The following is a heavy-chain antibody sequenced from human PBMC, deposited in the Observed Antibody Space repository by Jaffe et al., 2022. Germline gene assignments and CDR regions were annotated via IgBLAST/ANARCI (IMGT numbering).Heavy chain of an antibody. J-gene: IGHJ6*03. V-gene: IGHV1-18*01. Sequence: QVQLVQSGAEVKKPGASVKVSCKASGYTFTSYGISWVRQAPGQGLEWMGWISAYNGNTNYAQKLQGRVTMTTDTSTSTAYMELRSLRSDDTAVYYCASSQRYSNTLAYYYYMDVWGKGTTVTVSS. CDR3: ASSQRYSNTLAYYYYMDV. CDR1: GYTFTSYG. CDR2: ISAYNGNT. D-gene: IGHD4-4*01.